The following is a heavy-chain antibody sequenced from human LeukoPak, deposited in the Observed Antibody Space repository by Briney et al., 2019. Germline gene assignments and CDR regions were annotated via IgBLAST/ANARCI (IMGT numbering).Heavy chain of an antibody. Sequence: EASVKVSCKASAYTFTGYYLHWVRQAPGPGPGWVGWIDPNNGDTEYAQEFQGRVTMTSVRSISTAYMELSRLTSDDTAVYYCARRSRNGLDAFDIWGQGTMVTVSS. V-gene: IGHV1-2*02. J-gene: IGHJ3*02. CDR3: ARRSRNGLDAFDI. D-gene: IGHD2-8*01. CDR1: AYTFTGYY. CDR2: IDPNNGDT.